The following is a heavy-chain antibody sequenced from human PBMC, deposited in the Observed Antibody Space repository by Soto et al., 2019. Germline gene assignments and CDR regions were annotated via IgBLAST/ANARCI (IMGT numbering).Heavy chain of an antibody. J-gene: IGHJ2*01. CDR2: ISGSGGST. Sequence: EVPLLESGGGLVQPGGSLRLSCAASGFTFSSYAMNWVRQAPGKGLEWVSVISGSGGSTYYADAVKGRFTISRDNSKNTLYLQMNSLRADDTAVYYCAKRTVGWYFDLWGRGTLVTVSS. CDR3: AKRTVGWYFDL. V-gene: IGHV3-23*01. D-gene: IGHD4-17*01. CDR1: GFTFSSYA.